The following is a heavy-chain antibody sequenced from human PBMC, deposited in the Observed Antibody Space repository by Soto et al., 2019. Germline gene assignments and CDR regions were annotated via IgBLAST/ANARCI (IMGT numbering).Heavy chain of an antibody. V-gene: IGHV4-38-2*01. Sequence: SETLSLTCAVSGYSISSGYYWGWIRQPPGKGLEWIGSIYHSGSTYYNPSLKSRVTISVDTSKNQFSLKLSSVTAADTAVYYCASYHSSSWNYWGQGTLVTVSS. CDR2: IYHSGST. D-gene: IGHD6-13*01. CDR1: GYSISSGYY. J-gene: IGHJ4*02. CDR3: ASYHSSSWNY.